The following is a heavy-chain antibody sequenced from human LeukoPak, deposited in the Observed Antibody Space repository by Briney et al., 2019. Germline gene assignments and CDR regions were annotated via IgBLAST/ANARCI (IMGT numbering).Heavy chain of an antibody. CDR1: GFTFSSYA. CDR3: ARDLDDLAVAGH. CDR2: ISYDGSNK. D-gene: IGHD6-19*01. V-gene: IGHV3-30-3*01. Sequence: GGSLRLSCAASGFTFSSYAMHWVRQAPGKGLEWAAVISYDGSNKYCADSVKGRFTISRDNSKNTLYLQMNSLRAEDTAVYYCARDLDDLAVAGHWGQGTLVTVSS. J-gene: IGHJ4*02.